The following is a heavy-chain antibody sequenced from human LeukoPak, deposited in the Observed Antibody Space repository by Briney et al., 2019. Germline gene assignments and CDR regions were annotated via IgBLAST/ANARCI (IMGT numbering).Heavy chain of an antibody. D-gene: IGHD2-2*01. CDR3: ATGTYCSSTSCYHYYYYGMDV. CDR1: GFTFSSYW. Sequence: PGGSLRLSCAASGFTFSSYWMHWVRQAPGKGLVYVSRINSDGSSTSYADSVKGRFTMSRDNAKNTLYLQMNSLRAEDTAVYYCATGTYCSSTSCYHYYYYGMDVWGQGTTVTVSS. J-gene: IGHJ6*02. V-gene: IGHV3-74*01. CDR2: INSDGSST.